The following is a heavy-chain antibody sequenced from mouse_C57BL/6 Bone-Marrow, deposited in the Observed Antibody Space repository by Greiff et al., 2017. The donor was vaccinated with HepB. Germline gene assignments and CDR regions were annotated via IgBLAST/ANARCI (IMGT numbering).Heavy chain of an antibody. Sequence: EVKLMESGGGLVKPGGSLKLSCAASGFTFSDYGMHWVRQAPEKGLEWVAYISSGSSTSYYADTVKGRFTISRDNAKNTLFLQMTSLRSEDTAMYYCARGPYGSSYWYFDVWGTGTTVTVSS. J-gene: IGHJ1*03. CDR3: ARGPYGSSYWYFDV. CDR1: GFTFSDYG. CDR2: ISSGSSTS. D-gene: IGHD1-1*01. V-gene: IGHV5-17*01.